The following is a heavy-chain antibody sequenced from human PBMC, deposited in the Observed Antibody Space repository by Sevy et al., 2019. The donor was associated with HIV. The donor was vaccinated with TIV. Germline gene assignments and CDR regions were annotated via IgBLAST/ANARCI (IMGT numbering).Heavy chain of an antibody. J-gene: IGHJ3*01. CDR1: GDLIDAYY. CDR2: IFSRGNI. Sequence: SKTLSLTCTVSGDLIDAYYWTWIRQPPGKGLEWIGYIFSRGNINYNPSLKGRLTLSLDPSKFQFSLKLTSMTAADTAMYYCARSRDSGFYRALGLWGQGTMVTVSS. CDR3: ARSRDSGFYRALGL. D-gene: IGHD4-4*01. V-gene: IGHV4-59*01.